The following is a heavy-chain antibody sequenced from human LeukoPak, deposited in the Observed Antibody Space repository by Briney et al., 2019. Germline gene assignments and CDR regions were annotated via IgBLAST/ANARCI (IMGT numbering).Heavy chain of an antibody. J-gene: IGHJ4*02. Sequence: GGSLRLSCAASGFTFSSYSMNWVRQAPGKGLEWVSYISSSSSTIYYADSVKGRFTISRDNSKNTLYLQMSSLRAEDTAVYYSAKDLLRYFDWPRSDFDYWGQGTLVSVSS. V-gene: IGHV3-48*01. D-gene: IGHD3-9*01. CDR2: ISSSSSTI. CDR3: AKDLLRYFDWPRSDFDY. CDR1: GFTFSSYS.